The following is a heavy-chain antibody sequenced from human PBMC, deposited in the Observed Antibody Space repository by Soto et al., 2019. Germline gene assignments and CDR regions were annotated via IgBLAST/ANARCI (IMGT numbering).Heavy chain of an antibody. J-gene: IGHJ3*02. D-gene: IGHD6-13*01. CDR1: GFTFSSYG. V-gene: IGHV3-30*18. CDR3: AKDQYSRTPNSGDAFDI. Sequence: QVQLVESGGGVVQPGRSLRLSCAASGFTFSSYGMHWVRQAPGKGLVWVASISYDGRNKYYADSVKGRFALSRDNSKNTLYLQMNSLGAEDTAVYYCAKDQYSRTPNSGDAFDIWGQGTMVTVSS. CDR2: ISYDGRNK.